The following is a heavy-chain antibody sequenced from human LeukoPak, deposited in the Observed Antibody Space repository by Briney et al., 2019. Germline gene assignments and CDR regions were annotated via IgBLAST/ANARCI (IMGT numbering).Heavy chain of an antibody. CDR2: IYYSGST. CDR1: GGSISSYY. J-gene: IGHJ3*02. V-gene: IGHV4-59*08. CDR3: AKAPLVGASGDAFDI. Sequence: SETLSLTCTVSGGSISSYYWSWIRQPPGKGLEWIGYIYYSGSTNYNPSLKSRVTISVDTSKNQFSLKLSSVTAADTAVYYCAKAPLVGASGDAFDIWGQGTMVTVSS. D-gene: IGHD1-26*01.